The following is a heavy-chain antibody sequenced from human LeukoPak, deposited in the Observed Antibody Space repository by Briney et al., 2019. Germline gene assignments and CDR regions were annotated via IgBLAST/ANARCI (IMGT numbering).Heavy chain of an antibody. CDR3: ARDRYLTHP. D-gene: IGHD3-9*01. V-gene: IGHV3-7*01. CDR2: IKQDGSEK. CDR1: EFTFTTYW. Sequence: PGGSLRLSCEASEFTFTTYWMSWVRQAPGKGLEWVANIKQDGSEKYYVDSVKGRFTISRDNAKNSLYLQMNSLRVEDTAVYYCARDRYLTHPWGQGTLVTVSS. J-gene: IGHJ5*02.